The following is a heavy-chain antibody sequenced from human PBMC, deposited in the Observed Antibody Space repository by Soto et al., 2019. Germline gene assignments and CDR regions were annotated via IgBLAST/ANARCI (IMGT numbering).Heavy chain of an antibody. Sequence: TLSLTCTVSGDDINTDYYWSWIRQPPGKGLEWIGHIYYTGGTFENPSLKSRLTMSIDTSKNQFSLKLSSVTAADTAVYYCARRLVGTMVRGVLWWSQGTLVTVSS. CDR1: GDDINTDYY. V-gene: IGHV4-30-4*01. D-gene: IGHD3-10*01. J-gene: IGHJ4*02. CDR2: IYYTGGT. CDR3: ARRLVGTMVRGVLW.